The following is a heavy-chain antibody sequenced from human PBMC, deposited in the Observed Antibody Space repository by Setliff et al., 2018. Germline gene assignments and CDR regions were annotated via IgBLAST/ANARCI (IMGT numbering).Heavy chain of an antibody. CDR1: GYTFTSYG. D-gene: IGHD3-10*01. V-gene: IGHV1-18*01. CDR2: ISAYNGNT. Sequence: ASVKVSCKASGYTFTSYGISWVRQAPGQGLEWMGWISAYNGNTNYAQKLQGRVTMTTDTSTSTAYMELRSLRSDDTAVYYCARAGLLWFGDQTYYYYGMDVWGQGTTVTVSS. CDR3: ARAGLLWFGDQTYYYYGMDV. J-gene: IGHJ6*02.